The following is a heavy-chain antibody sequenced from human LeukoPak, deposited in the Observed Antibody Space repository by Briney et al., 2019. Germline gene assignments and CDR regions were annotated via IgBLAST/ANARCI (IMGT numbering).Heavy chain of an antibody. CDR1: GFTFSSYG. D-gene: IGHD3-9*01. CDR2: IRYDGSNK. J-gene: IGHJ5*02. Sequence: GGSLRLSCAASGFTFSSYGMHWVRQAPGKGLEWVAFIRYDGSNKYYADSVKGRFTISRDNAKNSLYLQMNSLRAEDTAVYYCARDRDKYYEYFDWLRWFDPWGQGTLVTVSS. CDR3: ARDRDKYYEYFDWLRWFDP. V-gene: IGHV3-30*02.